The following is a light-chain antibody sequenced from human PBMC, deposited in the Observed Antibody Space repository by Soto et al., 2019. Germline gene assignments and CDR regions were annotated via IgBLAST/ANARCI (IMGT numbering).Light chain of an antibody. CDR3: QQSYSTWSIT. J-gene: IGKJ5*01. Sequence: EIVLTQSPATLSLSPGERATLSCRASQSVSSSLAWYQQKPGQAPRLLIYGASTRATGIPARFSGSGSGTDFTLTISSLQPEDFATYYCQQSYSTWSITFGQGARLEIK. CDR2: GAS. V-gene: IGKV3-11*01. CDR1: QSVSSS.